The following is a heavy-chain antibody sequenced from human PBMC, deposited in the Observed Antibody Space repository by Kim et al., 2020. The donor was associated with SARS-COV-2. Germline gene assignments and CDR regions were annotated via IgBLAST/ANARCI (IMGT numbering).Heavy chain of an antibody. J-gene: IGHJ6*02. CDR2: ISYDGSNK. D-gene: IGHD6-13*01. Sequence: GGSLRLSCAASGFTFSSYGMHWVRQAPGKGLEWVAVISYDGSNKYYADSVKGRFTISRDNSKNTLYLQMNSLRAEDTAVYYCARGEMYSSSWYYYYGMDVWGQGTTVTVSS. CDR3: ARGEMYSSSWYYYYGMDV. CDR1: GFTFSSYG. V-gene: IGHV3-33*05.